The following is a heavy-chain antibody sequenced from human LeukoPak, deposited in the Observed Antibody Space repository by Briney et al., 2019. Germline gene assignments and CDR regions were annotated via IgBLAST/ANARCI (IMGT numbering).Heavy chain of an antibody. J-gene: IGHJ5*02. CDR3: AKGAGGFSYYNWFDP. Sequence: SETLSLTCTVSGGSVTSYYWNWIRQPAGKGLEWVGRIYNTGSTWYNPSLKSRVSMSIDTSKNQFSLKLHSVTAADAAVYYCAKGAGGFSYYNWFDPWGQGTLVTVSS. CDR2: IYNTGST. D-gene: IGHD5-18*01. CDR1: GGSVTSYY. V-gene: IGHV4-4*07.